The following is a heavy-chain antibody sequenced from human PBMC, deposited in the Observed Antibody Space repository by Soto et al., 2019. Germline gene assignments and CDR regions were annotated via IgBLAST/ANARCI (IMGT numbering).Heavy chain of an antibody. CDR2: IYYTGRT. V-gene: IGHV4-30-4*01. D-gene: IGHD5-18*01. J-gene: IGHJ4*02. CDR3: ARCDTAMAYDY. CDR1: GASVSRGDYY. Sequence: QGQLQESGPGLVKPSQTLSLTCTVSGASVSRGDYYWSWIRQSPGKGLEWLGNIYYTGRTSYNPSLKSRINISVDTSKRQFSLQLSSLTAADTAVYYCARCDTAMAYDYWGQGSLVIVSS.